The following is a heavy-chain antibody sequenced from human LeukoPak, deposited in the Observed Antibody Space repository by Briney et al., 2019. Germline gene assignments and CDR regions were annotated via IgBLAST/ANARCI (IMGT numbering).Heavy chain of an antibody. J-gene: IGHJ4*02. V-gene: IGHV4-61*02. D-gene: IGHD4-23*01. CDR1: GGSISSGSYY. CDR3: ARQATVVPLFDY. CDR2: MYTSGST. Sequence: SQTLSLTCTVSGGSISSGSYYWNWIRQPAGKGLEWIGRMYTSGSTNYNPSLKSRVTISVDTSKNQFSMKLSSVTATDTAVYYCARQATVVPLFDYWGQGTLVTVSS.